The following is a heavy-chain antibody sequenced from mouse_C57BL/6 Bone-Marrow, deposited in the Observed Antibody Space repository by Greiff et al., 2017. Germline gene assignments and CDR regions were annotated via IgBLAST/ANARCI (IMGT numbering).Heavy chain of an antibody. J-gene: IGHJ2*01. Sequence: QVQLQQPGAELVKPGASVKLSCKASGYTFTSYWMHWVKQRPGQGLEWIGMIHPNSGSTNYNEKFKSKATLTVDKSSSTAYMQLSSLTSEDSAVYYFARGDYYGSSLDYWGQGTTLTVSS. D-gene: IGHD1-1*01. CDR1: GYTFTSYW. CDR3: ARGDYYGSSLDY. V-gene: IGHV1-64*01. CDR2: IHPNSGST.